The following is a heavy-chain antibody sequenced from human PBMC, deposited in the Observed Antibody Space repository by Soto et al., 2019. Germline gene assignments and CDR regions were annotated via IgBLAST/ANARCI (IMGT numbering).Heavy chain of an antibody. CDR2: IWYDGSNK. D-gene: IGHD5-18*01. CDR1: GFTFSSYG. V-gene: IGHV3-33*01. CDR3: ARDWTMVTSYYFDY. J-gene: IGHJ4*02. Sequence: GGSLRLSCAASGFTFSSYGMHWVRQAPGKGLEWVAVIWYDGSNKYYADSVKGRFTISRDNSKNTLYLQMNSLRAEDTAVYYCARDWTMVTSYYFDYWGQGTLVTV.